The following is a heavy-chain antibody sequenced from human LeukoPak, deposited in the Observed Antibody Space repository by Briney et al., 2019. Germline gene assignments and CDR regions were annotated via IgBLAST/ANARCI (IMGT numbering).Heavy chain of an antibody. CDR1: GFTFSSYG. V-gene: IGHV3-30*03. D-gene: IGHD2-15*01. J-gene: IGHJ4*02. Sequence: PGGSLRLSCAASGFTFSSYGMHWVRQAPGKGLEWVAVISYDGSNKYYADSVKGRFTISRDNSKNTLYLQMNSLRAEDTAVYYCASRGSWQDYWGQGTLVTVSS. CDR3: ASRGSWQDY. CDR2: ISYDGSNK.